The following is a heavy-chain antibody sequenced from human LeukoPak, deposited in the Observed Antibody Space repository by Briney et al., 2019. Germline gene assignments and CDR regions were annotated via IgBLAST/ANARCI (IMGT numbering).Heavy chain of an antibody. J-gene: IGHJ4*02. CDR1: GYTLTELS. D-gene: IGHD6-19*01. V-gene: IGHV1-24*01. CDR2: LDSEDGET. Sequence: GASVKVSCKVSGYTLTELSIHWVRQAPGKGLEWMGGLDSEDGETTYAQKFQGRVTMTKDTSTDTAYMELSSLRSEDTAVYYCATDGVAGPYFDYWGQGTLVTVSS. CDR3: ATDGVAGPYFDY.